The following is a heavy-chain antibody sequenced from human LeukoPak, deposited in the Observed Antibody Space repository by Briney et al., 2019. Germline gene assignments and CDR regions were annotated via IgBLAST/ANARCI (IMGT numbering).Heavy chain of an antibody. Sequence: SDTLSLTCTASGGSISSYYWTWIRQPPGKGLQGIGYIYYSGSTNYNPSLKSRVTISVDTSKNQFSLKLSSVTAADTAVYYCARQGRGYGGNSDYWGQGTLVTVSS. CDR3: ARQGRGYGGNSDY. V-gene: IGHV4-59*08. D-gene: IGHD4-23*01. J-gene: IGHJ4*02. CDR1: GGSISSYY. CDR2: IYYSGST.